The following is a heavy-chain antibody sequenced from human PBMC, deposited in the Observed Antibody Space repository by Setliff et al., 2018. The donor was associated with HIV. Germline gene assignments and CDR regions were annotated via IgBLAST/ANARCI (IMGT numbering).Heavy chain of an antibody. CDR3: ARAVRPSLNCYSFFNY. Sequence: SETLSLTCGVDDGSFSGYSWSWIRQSPGKGLEWIGEVSRGGSTTYNPSLTGRVSVSVDTSKSQFSLKLTNVTAADAAVYYCARAVRPSLNCYSFFNYWGHGSLVTVSS. CDR2: VSRGGST. J-gene: IGHJ4*01. D-gene: IGHD2-15*01. V-gene: IGHV4-34*01. CDR1: DGSFSGYS.